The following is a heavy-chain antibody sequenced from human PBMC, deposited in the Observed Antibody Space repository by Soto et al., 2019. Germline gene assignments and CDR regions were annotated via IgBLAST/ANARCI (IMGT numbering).Heavy chain of an antibody. CDR3: EIWPNYYYYGMDV. CDR2: ISSSGSTI. Sequence: XESLRLSFAASGFTLSDYYMSWIRQAPGKGLEWVSYISSSGSTIYYADSVKGRFTISRDNAKNSLYLQMNSLRAEDTAVYYCEIWPNYYYYGMDVWGQGTTVTVSS. J-gene: IGHJ6*02. CDR1: GFTLSDYY. V-gene: IGHV3-11*01.